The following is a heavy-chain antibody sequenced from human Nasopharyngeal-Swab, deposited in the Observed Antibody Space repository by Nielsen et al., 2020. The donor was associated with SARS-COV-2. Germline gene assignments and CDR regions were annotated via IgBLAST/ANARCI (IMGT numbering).Heavy chain of an antibody. CDR2: IYPGDSDT. V-gene: IGHV5-51*01. D-gene: IGHD3-16*01. CDR1: GYRFSTYW. J-gene: IGHJ5*01. Sequence: GESLKISCKGSGYRFSTYWIVWVRQMPGRGLEWMGTIYPGDSDTRYSPSFQGQAPISADKSMNTAHLQWSSLKAADTALYYCARSSQSYGYEFDFWGQGTLVTVSP. CDR3: ARSSQSYGYEFDF.